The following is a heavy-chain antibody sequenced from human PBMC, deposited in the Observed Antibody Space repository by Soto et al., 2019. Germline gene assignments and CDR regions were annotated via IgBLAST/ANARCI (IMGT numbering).Heavy chain of an antibody. V-gene: IGHV3-33*01. CDR2: IWYDGSNK. CDR3: ARDYGYCGGDCYSTPDY. J-gene: IGHJ4*02. D-gene: IGHD2-21*02. Sequence: QVQLVESGGGVVQPGRSLRLSCAASGFTFSSYGMHWVRQAPGKGLEWVAVIWYDGSNKYYADSVKGRFTISRDNSKNTLYLQMNSLRAEDTAVYYCARDYGYCGGDCYSTPDYWGQGTLVTVSS. CDR1: GFTFSSYG.